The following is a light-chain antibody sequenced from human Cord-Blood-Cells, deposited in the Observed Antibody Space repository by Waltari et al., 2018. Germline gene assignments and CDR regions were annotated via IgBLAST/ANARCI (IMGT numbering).Light chain of an antibody. V-gene: IGKV1-39*01. J-gene: IGKJ5*01. Sequence: DIQMTQSPSSLSASVGDRVTITCPASQSISSYLNWYQQKPGKAPKLLIYAASSLHSGVPSRFSGSGSGTDFTLTISSLQPEDFATYYCQQSYSTPITFGQVTRLEIK. CDR3: QQSYSTPIT. CDR2: AAS. CDR1: QSISSY.